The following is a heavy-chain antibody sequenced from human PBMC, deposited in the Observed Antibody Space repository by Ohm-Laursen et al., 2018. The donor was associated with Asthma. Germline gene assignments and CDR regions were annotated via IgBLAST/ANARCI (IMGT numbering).Heavy chain of an antibody. V-gene: IGHV4-34*01. CDR1: GGSFSGYY. CDR2: INPSGST. D-gene: IGHD3-22*01. Sequence: GTLSLTCAVYGGSFSGYYWSWIRQPPGKGLEWIGEINPSGSTNYNPSLKSRVTISVDTSKNQFSLKLSSVTAADTAVYYCARGLYYYDSSGYYYLDAFDIWGQGTMVTVSS. J-gene: IGHJ3*02. CDR3: ARGLYYYDSSGYYYLDAFDI.